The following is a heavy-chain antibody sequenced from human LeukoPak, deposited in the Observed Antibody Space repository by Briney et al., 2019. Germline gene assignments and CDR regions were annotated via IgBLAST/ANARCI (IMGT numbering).Heavy chain of an antibody. Sequence: SETLSLTCTVSGGSISRSRDYWGWIRQPPGKGLEWIGSIYYSGSTYYNPSLKSRVTISVDTSKNQFSLKLSSVTAADTAVYYCAREGHIAYSSSSYAFDIWGQGTMVTVSS. CDR2: IYYSGST. V-gene: IGHV4-39*07. D-gene: IGHD6-6*01. CDR3: AREGHIAYSSSSYAFDI. CDR1: GGSISRSRDY. J-gene: IGHJ3*02.